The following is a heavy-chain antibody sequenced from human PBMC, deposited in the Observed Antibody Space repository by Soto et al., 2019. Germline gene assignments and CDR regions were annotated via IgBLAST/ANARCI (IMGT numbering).Heavy chain of an antibody. V-gene: IGHV4-59*01. CDR1: GGSISSYY. J-gene: IGHJ1*01. CDR3: ARGLNDYGDYEYFQH. D-gene: IGHD4-17*01. Sequence: SETLSLTCTVSGGSISSYYLSWIRQPPGKGLEWIGYIYYSGSTNYNPSLKSRVTISVDTSKNQFSLKLSSVTAADTAVYYCARGLNDYGDYEYFQHWGQGTLVTVSS. CDR2: IYYSGST.